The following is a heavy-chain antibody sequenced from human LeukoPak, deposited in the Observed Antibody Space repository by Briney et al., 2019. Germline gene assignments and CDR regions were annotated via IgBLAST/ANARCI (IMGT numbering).Heavy chain of an antibody. D-gene: IGHD3-22*01. J-gene: IGHJ3*02. CDR3: ARGPYSYDRSGAFDI. CDR2: IYHSGST. CDR1: GYSISSGYY. Sequence: PSETLSLTCTVSGYSISSGYYWGWIRQPPGKGLEWIGSIYHSGSTYYNPSLKSRVTISVDTSKNQFSLKLSSVTAADTAVYFCARGPYSYDRSGAFDIWGQGTMVTVSS. V-gene: IGHV4-38-2*02.